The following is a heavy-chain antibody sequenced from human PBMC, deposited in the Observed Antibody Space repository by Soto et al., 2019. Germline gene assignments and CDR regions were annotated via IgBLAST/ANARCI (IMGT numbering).Heavy chain of an antibody. CDR1: GFTFTGYY. CDR2: ISPNSGGT. J-gene: IGHJ4*02. Sequence: ASVKVSCKTSGFTFTGYYMHWVRQAPGQGLEWMGWISPNSGGTNSAQKFQGRVTMTRDTSISTAYMELSRLRSDDTAVYYCARVAGFCSSISCYQIDYWGQGTLVTVSS. CDR3: ARVAGFCSSISCYQIDY. D-gene: IGHD2-2*01. V-gene: IGHV1-2*02.